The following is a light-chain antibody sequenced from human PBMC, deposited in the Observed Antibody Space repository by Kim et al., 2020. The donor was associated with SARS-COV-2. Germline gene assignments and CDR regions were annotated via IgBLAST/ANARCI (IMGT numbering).Light chain of an antibody. CDR1: SSNIGNKT. V-gene: IGLV1-44*01. Sequence: RIIITCSGSSSNIGNKTVNACKQFPGTAPKLLIYNNDQRPAGGPDRLSGSKSGTSASLAISGLQSEDEAGYYCASWDDSLNGYVLGTGTKGTVL. J-gene: IGLJ1*01. CDR3: ASWDDSLNGYV. CDR2: NND.